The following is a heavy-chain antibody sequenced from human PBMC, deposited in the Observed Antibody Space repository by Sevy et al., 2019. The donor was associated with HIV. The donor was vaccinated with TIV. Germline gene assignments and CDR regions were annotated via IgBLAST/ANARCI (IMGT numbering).Heavy chain of an antibody. V-gene: IGHV3-30*02. J-gene: IGHJ4*02. Sequence: GGSLRLSCVASGLTFSNYGMHWVRQAPGKGLEWVSVIRYDGSNTYYADSVKDRFTISRDNSKNTVYLQMNSLRVEDTAMYYCAKDLGGYSYSWGQGTPVTVSS. CDR3: AKDLGGYSYS. CDR1: GLTFSNYG. D-gene: IGHD2-15*01. CDR2: IRYDGSNT.